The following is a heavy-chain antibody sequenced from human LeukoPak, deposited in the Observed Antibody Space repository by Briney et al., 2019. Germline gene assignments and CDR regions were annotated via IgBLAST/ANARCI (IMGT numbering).Heavy chain of an antibody. Sequence: SDTLSLTCAVSGYFISSCYYWGWTRPPPGKGLEGIGIIYHSGSTYYNPSLKSRVTISVDTSKNQFSLKLGSVTAADTAVYYCARGVVTTRGWFDPWGQGTLVTVSS. CDR2: IYHSGST. D-gene: IGHD4-11*01. CDR3: ARGVVTTRGWFDP. CDR1: GYFISSCYY. J-gene: IGHJ5*02. V-gene: IGHV4-38-2*01.